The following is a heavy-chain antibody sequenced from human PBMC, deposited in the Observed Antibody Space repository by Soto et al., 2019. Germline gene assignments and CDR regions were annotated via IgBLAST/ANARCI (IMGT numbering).Heavy chain of an antibody. D-gene: IGHD3-16*01. Sequence: QVQLVESGGGVVQPGASLRLSCEASGFDFSSYAMHWVRQAPGKGLEWVGVISYDGNYIYYADSVKGRFIISRDNSKNTLYVQVNSLRPEDTAVYYCAKGILSATIGPYAMDVWGQGTTVTVSS. CDR1: GFDFSSYA. CDR3: AKGILSATIGPYAMDV. CDR2: ISYDGNYI. J-gene: IGHJ6*02. V-gene: IGHV3-30*18.